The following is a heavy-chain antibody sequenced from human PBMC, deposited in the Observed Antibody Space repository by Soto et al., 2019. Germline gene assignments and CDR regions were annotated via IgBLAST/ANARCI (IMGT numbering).Heavy chain of an antibody. Sequence: TSETLSLTCNVSGGSISSGDYYWSWIRQPPGKGLEWIGHIYKSGSTYYNPSPKSRVTISVDTSKIQFSLKLRSVTASDTAVYYCARVVVERPFYNWFDPWGQGTLVTVSS. CDR2: IYKSGST. CDR1: GGSISSGDYY. J-gene: IGHJ5*02. D-gene: IGHD2-21*01. CDR3: ARVVVERPFYNWFDP. V-gene: IGHV4-30-4*01.